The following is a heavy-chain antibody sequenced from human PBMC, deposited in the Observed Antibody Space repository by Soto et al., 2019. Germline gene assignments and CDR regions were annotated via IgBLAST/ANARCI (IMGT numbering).Heavy chain of an antibody. D-gene: IGHD2-21*02. CDR2: INPSGGST. Sequence: ASVKVSCKASGYTFTSYYMHWVRQAPGQGLEWMGIINPSGGSTSYAQKFQGRVTMTRDTSTSTVYMELSSLRSEDTAVYYCARDHNGGNSEVGWFDPWGQGTLVTVSS. CDR3: ARDHNGGNSEVGWFDP. J-gene: IGHJ5*02. V-gene: IGHV1-46*01. CDR1: GYTFTSYY.